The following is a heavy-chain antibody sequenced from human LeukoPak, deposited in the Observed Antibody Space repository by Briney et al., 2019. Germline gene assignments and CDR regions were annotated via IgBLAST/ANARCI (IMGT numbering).Heavy chain of an antibody. V-gene: IGHV4-59*01. Sequence: SETLSLTCTVSGDSISSYYWSWLRHPPGKGLEWIGYINYSGRTNYNPSLKSRVTISVDPSKNQFSLKLSSVTAADTAVYYCARGSGYGGFDYWGQGTLVTVSS. CDR1: GDSISSYY. CDR2: INYSGRT. CDR3: ARGSGYGGFDY. D-gene: IGHD5-12*01. J-gene: IGHJ4*02.